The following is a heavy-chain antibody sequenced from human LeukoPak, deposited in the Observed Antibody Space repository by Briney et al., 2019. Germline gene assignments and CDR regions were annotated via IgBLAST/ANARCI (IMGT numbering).Heavy chain of an antibody. Sequence: GGSLRLSCAASGFPFSSYSMSWVRQAPGKGLEWVAVIWSDGSNRFYAGSVKGRFTISRDNSQNTLFLQMNSLRAEDTAMYYCARDAQRGFDYSNSLEYWGHGTLVTVSS. CDR1: GFPFSSYS. CDR2: IWSDGSNR. D-gene: IGHD4-11*01. V-gene: IGHV3-33*08. CDR3: ARDAQRGFDYSNSLEY. J-gene: IGHJ4*01.